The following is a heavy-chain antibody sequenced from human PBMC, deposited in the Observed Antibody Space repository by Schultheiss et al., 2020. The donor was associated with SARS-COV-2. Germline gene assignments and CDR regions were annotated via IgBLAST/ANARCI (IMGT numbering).Heavy chain of an antibody. CDR2: IVVGSGNT. CDR3: ARMFGGYAGCFDP. Sequence: SVKVSCKASGFTFSNSAVQWVRQARGQRLEWIGWIVVGSGNTNYAQKFQGRVTITADESTSTAYMELSSLRSEDTAVYYCARMFGGYAGCFDPWGQGTLVTVSS. V-gene: IGHV1-58*01. J-gene: IGHJ5*02. CDR1: GFTFSNSA. D-gene: IGHD5-12*01.